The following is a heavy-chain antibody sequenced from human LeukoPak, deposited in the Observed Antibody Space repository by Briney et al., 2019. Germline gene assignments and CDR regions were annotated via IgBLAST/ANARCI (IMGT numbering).Heavy chain of an antibody. J-gene: IGHJ3*02. CDR2: MNPNSGNT. D-gene: IGHD4-17*01. Sequence: ASVKVSCKASGYTFASYDINWVRQATGQGLEWMGWMNPNSGNTGFAQKFQGRVTMTRTTSISTAYMELSSLRSEDTAVYYCARNDYGGHDAFDIWGQGTMVTVSS. CDR3: ARNDYGGHDAFDI. CDR1: GYTFASYD. V-gene: IGHV1-8*01.